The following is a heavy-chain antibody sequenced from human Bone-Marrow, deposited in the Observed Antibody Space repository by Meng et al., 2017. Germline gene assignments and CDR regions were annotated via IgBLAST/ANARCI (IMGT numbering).Heavy chain of an antibody. CDR1: GGSCSGYY. D-gene: IGHD3-16*02. CDR3: ARGPYDYVWGSYRPLGIGTFDY. Sequence: QVQLKEWGAGLLKASGTLSLTCAVYGGSCSGYYWSWIRQPPGKGLEWIGEINHSGSTNYNPSLKSRVTISVDTSKNQFSLKLSSVTAADTAVYYCARGPYDYVWGSYRPLGIGTFDYWGQGTLVTVSS. V-gene: IGHV4-34*01. CDR2: INHSGST. J-gene: IGHJ4*02.